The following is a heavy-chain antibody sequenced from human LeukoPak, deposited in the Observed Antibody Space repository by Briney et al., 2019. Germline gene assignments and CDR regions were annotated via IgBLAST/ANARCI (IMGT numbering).Heavy chain of an antibody. CDR1: GFPFSKYW. Sequence: GGSLRLSCAASGFPFSKYWMNWVRQAPGNALEWVAYIRKDGGETYYVDSVKGRFTISRDNAKNSLYLQMNSLRAEDTAVYYCARHTSGQPFDYWGQGTLVTVSS. CDR3: ARHTSGQPFDY. J-gene: IGHJ4*02. V-gene: IGHV3-7*03. D-gene: IGHD6-19*01. CDR2: IRKDGGET.